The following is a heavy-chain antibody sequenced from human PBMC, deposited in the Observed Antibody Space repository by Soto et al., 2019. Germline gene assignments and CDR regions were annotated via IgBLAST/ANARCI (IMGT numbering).Heavy chain of an antibody. CDR2: ISGSGGSP. V-gene: IGHV3-23*01. D-gene: IGHD2-8*01. J-gene: IGHJ4*02. Sequence: GGSLRLSCAASGFSFSTYTMSWVRRAPGKGLEWVSAISGSGGSPSYADSVQGRFTISRDNPKKTLYLQMNRLRAEDTAVYYCAKARCTTSNCYVQEHGGQGTLVNVPS. CDR1: GFSFSTYT. CDR3: AKARCTTSNCYVQEH.